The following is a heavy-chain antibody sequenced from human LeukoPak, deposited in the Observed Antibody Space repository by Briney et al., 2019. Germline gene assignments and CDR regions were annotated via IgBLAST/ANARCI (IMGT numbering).Heavy chain of an antibody. J-gene: IGHJ6*02. D-gene: IGHD6-19*01. CDR2: IYHSGST. CDR3: AREAVAVGMDV. V-gene: IGHV4-38-2*02. Sequence: PSETLSLTCTVSGYSISSGYYWGWIRQPPGKGLEWIGSIYHSGSTYYNPSLKSRVTISVDTSKNQFSLKLSSVTAADTAVYYCAREAVAVGMDVWGQGTTVTVSS. CDR1: GYSISSGYY.